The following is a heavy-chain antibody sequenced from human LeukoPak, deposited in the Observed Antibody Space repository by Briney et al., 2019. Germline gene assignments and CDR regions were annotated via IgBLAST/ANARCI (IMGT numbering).Heavy chain of an antibody. CDR3: ARLMGIVVVPAAINWFDP. CDR2: IYHSGST. D-gene: IGHD2-2*01. Sequence: PSETLSLTCTVSGGSISSGSYYWSWIRQPAGKGLEWIGSIYHSGSTYYNPSLKSRVTISVDTSKNQFSLKLSSVTAADTAVYYCARLMGIVVVPAAINWFDPWGQGTLVTVSS. CDR1: GGSISSGSYY. V-gene: IGHV4-39*07. J-gene: IGHJ5*02.